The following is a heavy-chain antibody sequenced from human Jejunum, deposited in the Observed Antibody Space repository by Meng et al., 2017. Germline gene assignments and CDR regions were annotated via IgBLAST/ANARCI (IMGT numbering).Heavy chain of an antibody. J-gene: IGHJ4*02. V-gene: IGHV3-23*01. CDR3: AKVGPFYGMLTGYIIDKYYFDY. CDR2: ISGSGST. CDR1: GFPFLMDA. Sequence: GESLKIPCAASGFPFLMDAMSWVRQAPGKGLEWVSGISGSGSTYYADSVKGRFTIPRDNSNNTLYLQMNSLRAEDTAVYYCAKVGPFYGMLTGYIIDKYYFDYWGQGTLVTVSS. D-gene: IGHD3-9*01.